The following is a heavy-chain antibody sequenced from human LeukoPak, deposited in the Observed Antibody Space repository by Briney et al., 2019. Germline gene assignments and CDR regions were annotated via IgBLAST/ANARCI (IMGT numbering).Heavy chain of an antibody. V-gene: IGHV1-18*01. CDR3: ARENLNYDILTGYYPQYAFDI. CDR2: ISAYNGNT. CDR1: GYTFTSYG. Sequence: ASVKVSCKASGYTFTSYGISWVRQAPGQGLEWMGWISAYNGNTNYAQKLQGRVTMTTDTSTSTAYMELRSLRSDDTAVYYCARENLNYDILTGYYPQYAFDIWGQGTMVTVSS. D-gene: IGHD3-9*01. J-gene: IGHJ3*02.